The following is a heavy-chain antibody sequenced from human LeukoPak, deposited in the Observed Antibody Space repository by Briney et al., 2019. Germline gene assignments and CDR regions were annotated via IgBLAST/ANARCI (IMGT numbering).Heavy chain of an antibody. D-gene: IGHD6-19*01. CDR1: GFTFSSYW. J-gene: IGHJ4*02. CDR3: ATSSGWYHIFDY. CDR2: SDGSST. V-gene: IGHV3-74*01. Sequence: GGSLRLSCAASGFTFSSYWMHWVRQAPGKGLVWVSRSDGSSTSYADSVKGRFTISRDNAKNTLYLQMNSLRAEDTAVYYCATSSGWYHIFDYWGQGTLVTVSS.